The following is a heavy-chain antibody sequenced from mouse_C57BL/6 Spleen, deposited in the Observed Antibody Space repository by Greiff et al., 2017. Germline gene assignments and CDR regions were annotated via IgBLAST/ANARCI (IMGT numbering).Heavy chain of an antibody. CDR3: ARSTAQATMDY. CDR1: GYTFTSYW. J-gene: IGHJ4*01. Sequence: QVQLQQPGAELVKPGASVKLSCKASGYTFTSYWMHWVKQRPGQGLEWIGMIHPNSGSTNYNEKFKSKATLTVDKSSSTAYMQLSSLTSEDSAVYYCARSTAQATMDYWGQGTSVTVSS. V-gene: IGHV1-64*01. CDR2: IHPNSGST. D-gene: IGHD3-2*02.